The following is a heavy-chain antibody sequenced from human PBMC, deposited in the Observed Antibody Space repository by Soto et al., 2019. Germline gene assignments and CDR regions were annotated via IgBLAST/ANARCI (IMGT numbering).Heavy chain of an antibody. V-gene: IGHV4-4*07. D-gene: IGHD3-3*01. CDR3: ARGKRFSDSFDP. CDR2: IYSSGGT. J-gene: IGHJ5*02. CDR1: GGAISGYY. Sequence: SETLSLTCTVSGGAISGYYWTWIRQPAGKGLEWIGRIYSSGGTKYNPSLKSRVDMSLDMSKKQFSLRLNSVTAADTAVYYCARGKRFSDSFDPWGQGTLVTVSS.